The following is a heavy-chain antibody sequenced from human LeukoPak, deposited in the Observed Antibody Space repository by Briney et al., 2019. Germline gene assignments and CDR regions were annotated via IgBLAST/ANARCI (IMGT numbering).Heavy chain of an antibody. CDR1: GFTFSSYG. CDR3: AGDNRKGNYYDSSGYNDPTY. V-gene: IGHV3-30*02. J-gene: IGHJ4*02. Sequence: GGSLRLSCAASGFTFSSYGMHWVRQAPGKGLEWVAFIRYDGSNKYYADSVKGRFTISRDNSKNTLYLQMNSLRAEDTAVYYCAGDNRKGNYYDSSGYNDPTYWGQGTLVTVSS. D-gene: IGHD3-22*01. CDR2: IRYDGSNK.